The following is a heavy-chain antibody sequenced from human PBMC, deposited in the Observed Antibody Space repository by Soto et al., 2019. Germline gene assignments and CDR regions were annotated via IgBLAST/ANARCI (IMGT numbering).Heavy chain of an antibody. D-gene: IGHD6-19*01. CDR1: GFTFSSYA. V-gene: IGHV3-30*04. CDR2: TYYRRNT. Sequence: GGSLRLSCAASGFTFSSYAMHWVRQAPGKGLEWIGSTYYRRNTYYNSSLRSRVTLSVDTSKNTLYLQMNSLRAEDTAVYYCAKDHSSGWDPLFDYWGQGTLVTVSS. J-gene: IGHJ4*02. CDR3: AKDHSSGWDPLFDY.